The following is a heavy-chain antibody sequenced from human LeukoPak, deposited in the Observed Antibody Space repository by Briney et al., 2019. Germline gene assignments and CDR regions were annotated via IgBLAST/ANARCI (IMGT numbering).Heavy chain of an antibody. D-gene: IGHD2-2*01. J-gene: IGHJ3*02. CDR3: ARDRSYHNAFDI. CDR2: IYHSGST. Sequence: SETLSLTCTVSGDSFSSGGYYWSWIRQHPGKGLEWIGYIYHSGSTYYNPSLKSRVTISVDRSKNQFSLKLSSVTAADTAVYYCARDRSYHNAFDIWGQGTMVTVSS. V-gene: IGHV4-30-2*01. CDR1: GDSFSSGGYY.